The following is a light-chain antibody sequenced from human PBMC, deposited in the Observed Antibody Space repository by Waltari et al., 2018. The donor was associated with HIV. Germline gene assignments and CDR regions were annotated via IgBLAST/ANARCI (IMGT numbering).Light chain of an antibody. Sequence: EIVMTQSPATLSVSPGESATLSCRASQCIGSKIAWYQQKPGQAPRLLIYGASTRATGIPARFSGTGSGTEFTLTIGSLQSEDFAVYYCQQYNNWWTFGLGTKVEI. V-gene: IGKV3-15*01. CDR1: QCIGSK. J-gene: IGKJ1*01. CDR3: QQYNNWWT. CDR2: GAS.